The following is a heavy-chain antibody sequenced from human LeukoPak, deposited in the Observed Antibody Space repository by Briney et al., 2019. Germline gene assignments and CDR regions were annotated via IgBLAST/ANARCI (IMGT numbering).Heavy chain of an antibody. CDR3: ARLYGSGSSLYSDY. D-gene: IGHD3-10*01. Sequence: SETLSLTCTVSGGSISSGSYYWSWIRQPAGKGLEWIGRIYTSGSTNYNPSLKSQVTISVETSKNQFSLKLSSMTAADTAVYYCARLYGSGSSLYSDYWGQGTLVTVSS. CDR1: GGSISSGSYY. J-gene: IGHJ4*02. CDR2: IYTSGST. V-gene: IGHV4-61*02.